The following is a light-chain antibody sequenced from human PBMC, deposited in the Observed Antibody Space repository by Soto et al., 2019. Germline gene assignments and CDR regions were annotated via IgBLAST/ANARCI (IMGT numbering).Light chain of an antibody. J-gene: IGKJ5*01. CDR2: DAS. CDR3: QQYKNWPLIT. CDR1: QSVSSN. Sequence: EIVITQSPATLSVSPGERATLSCRASQSVSSNLAWYQQKPGQAPRLLIYDASTRATGLPARFSGSGSGTEFTLTVSSLXSEDFAVYYCQQYKNWPLITFGQGTRLEIK. V-gene: IGKV3-15*01.